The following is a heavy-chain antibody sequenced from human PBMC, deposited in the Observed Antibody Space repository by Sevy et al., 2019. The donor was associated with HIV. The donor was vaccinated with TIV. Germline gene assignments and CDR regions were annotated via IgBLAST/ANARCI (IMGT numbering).Heavy chain of an antibody. Sequence: GGSLRLSCAASGLTFNDSAMYWVRQAPGKGLEWVSGINWNSGSIGYGDSVKGRFTISRDNAKNSLYLQMNSLRVEDAAFYYCAKGYDLDYWGQGTLVTVSS. J-gene: IGHJ4*02. CDR2: INWNSGSI. CDR3: AKGYDLDY. CDR1: GLTFNDSA. D-gene: IGHD3-16*01. V-gene: IGHV3-9*01.